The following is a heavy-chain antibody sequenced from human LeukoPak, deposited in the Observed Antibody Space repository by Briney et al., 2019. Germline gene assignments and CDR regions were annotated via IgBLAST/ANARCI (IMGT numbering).Heavy chain of an antibody. Sequence: VASVKVSCKASGYTFTGYYMHWVRQAPGQGLEWMGWINPNSGGTNYAQKFQGRVTMTRDTSISTAYMELSRLRSDDTAVYYCARGHCSSTSCYGGDYYYYYGMDVWGQGTTVTVSS. CDR1: GYTFTGYY. CDR2: INPNSGGT. D-gene: IGHD2-2*01. V-gene: IGHV1-2*02. J-gene: IGHJ6*02. CDR3: ARGHCSSTSCYGGDYYYYYGMDV.